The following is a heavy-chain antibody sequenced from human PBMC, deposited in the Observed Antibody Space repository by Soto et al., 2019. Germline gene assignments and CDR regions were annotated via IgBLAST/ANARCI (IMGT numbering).Heavy chain of an antibody. J-gene: IGHJ1*01. CDR1: GFTFSGSA. CDR3: TLGGPQDSQH. CDR2: IRSKANSYAT. V-gene: IGHV3-73*01. Sequence: HPGGSLRLSCAASGFTFSGSAMHWVRQASGKGLEWVGRIRSKANSYATAYAASVKGRFTISRDDSKNTAYLQMNSLKTEDTAVYYCTLGGPQDSQHWGQGTLVTVSS.